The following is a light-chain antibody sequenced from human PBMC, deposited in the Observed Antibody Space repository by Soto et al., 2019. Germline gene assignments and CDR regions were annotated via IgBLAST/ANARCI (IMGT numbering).Light chain of an antibody. CDR3: QQRSNWSPSIT. Sequence: IQSLATLSLSQEERDTLSCRPIQSVSSYLAWYQQKPGQAPRLLIYDASNRATGIPARFSGSGSGTDFTLTISSLEPEDFAVYYCQQRSNWSPSITFGQGRLLE. CDR2: DAS. CDR1: QSVSSY. J-gene: IGKJ5*01. V-gene: IGKV3-11*01.